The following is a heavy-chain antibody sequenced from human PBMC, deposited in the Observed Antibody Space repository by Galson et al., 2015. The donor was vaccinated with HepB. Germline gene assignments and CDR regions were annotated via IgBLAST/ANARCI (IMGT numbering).Heavy chain of an antibody. J-gene: IGHJ3*02. CDR1: GFTFSSYA. CDR2: ISGSGGST. Sequence: SLRLSCAASGFTFSSYAMSWVRQAPGKGLEWVSAISGSGGSTYYADSVKGRFTISRDNSKNTLYLQMNSLRAEDTAVYYCAKDRVPLTWFGDSDAVDIWGQGTMVTVSS. CDR3: AKDRVPLTWFGDSDAVDI. D-gene: IGHD3-10*01. V-gene: IGHV3-23*01.